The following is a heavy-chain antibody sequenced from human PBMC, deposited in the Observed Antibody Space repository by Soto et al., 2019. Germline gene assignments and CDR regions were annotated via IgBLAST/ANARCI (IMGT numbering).Heavy chain of an antibody. J-gene: IGHJ4*02. CDR1: GYTFTSYG. V-gene: IGHV1-18*01. CDR2: ISAYNGNT. Sequence: ASVKVSCTASGYTFTSYGISWVRQAPGQGLEWMGWISAYNGNTNYAQKLQGRVTMTTDTSTSTAYMELRSLRAEDTAVYYCAKDSRYSSGWYVFDYWGQGTLVTVSS. D-gene: IGHD6-19*01. CDR3: AKDSRYSSGWYVFDY.